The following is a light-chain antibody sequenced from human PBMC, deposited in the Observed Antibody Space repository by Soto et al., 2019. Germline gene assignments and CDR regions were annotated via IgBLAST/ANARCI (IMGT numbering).Light chain of an antibody. CDR2: GAS. CDR3: RQYGRSLASA. Sequence: IVLTQSQAILALWPGESATLSCRASQSVSSSYLAWYQHKPGQAPRLLIHGASSRVTGIPDRFSGSGSGTDFTLTISRLEPEDFAVYYCRQYGRSLASAIGGGTKVDIK. V-gene: IGKV3-20*01. CDR1: QSVSSSY. J-gene: IGKJ4*01.